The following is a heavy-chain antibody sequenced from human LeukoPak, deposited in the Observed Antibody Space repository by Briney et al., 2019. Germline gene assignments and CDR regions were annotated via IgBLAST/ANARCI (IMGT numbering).Heavy chain of an antibody. D-gene: IGHD3-9*01. Sequence: SETLSLTCTVSGGSISSYYWSWIRQPPGKGLEWIGYIYYSGNTNYNPSLKSRVTILVDTSKNQVSLKLSSVTAADTAVYYCARSAILTGYPWGNWFDPWGQGTLVTVSS. J-gene: IGHJ5*02. CDR3: ARSAILTGYPWGNWFDP. V-gene: IGHV4-59*12. CDR2: IYYSGNT. CDR1: GGSISSYY.